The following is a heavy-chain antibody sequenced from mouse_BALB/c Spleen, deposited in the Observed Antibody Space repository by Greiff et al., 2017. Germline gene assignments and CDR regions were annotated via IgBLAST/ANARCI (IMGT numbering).Heavy chain of an antibody. V-gene: IGHV5-6-3*01. CDR3: ARGRGSVAWFAY. Sequence: EVKLVESGGGLVQPGGSLKLSCAASGFTFSSYGMSWVRQTPDKRLELVATINSNGGSTYYPDSVKGRFTISRDNAKNTLYLQMSSLKSEDTAMYYCARGRGSVAWFAYWGQGTLVTVSA. CDR2: INSNGGST. CDR1: GFTFSSYG. D-gene: IGHD1-1*01. J-gene: IGHJ3*01.